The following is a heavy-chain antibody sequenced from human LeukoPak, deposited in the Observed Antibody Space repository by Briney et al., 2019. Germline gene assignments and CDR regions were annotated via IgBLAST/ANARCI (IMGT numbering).Heavy chain of an antibody. V-gene: IGHV4-59*01. J-gene: IGHJ3*01. D-gene: IGHD5-24*01. Sequence: SETLSLTCSVSGGSIRSYYWNWIRQPPGKGLEWIGYIYYSGSTKYNPPLQSRVTISVDTSKNQFSLKLSSVTAADTAVYYCAREGRDGYNYAFDFWGHGTVVTVSS. CDR2: IYYSGST. CDR3: AREGRDGYNYAFDF. CDR1: GGSIRSYY.